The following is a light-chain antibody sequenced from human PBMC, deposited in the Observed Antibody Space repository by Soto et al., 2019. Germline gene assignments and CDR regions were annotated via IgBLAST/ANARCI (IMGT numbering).Light chain of an antibody. V-gene: IGKV1-39*01. CDR3: QQRCNWPPVT. J-gene: IGKJ4*01. CDR1: QNVGSF. Sequence: DIQMTQSPSSLSASVGDRVSLTCRAGQNVGSFVNWYQQKPAKAPRLLIYATSNLQSGVPSRISGSGSGTEFTLTISSVQPEDFAVYYCQQRCNWPPVTFGGGTKVEIK. CDR2: ATS.